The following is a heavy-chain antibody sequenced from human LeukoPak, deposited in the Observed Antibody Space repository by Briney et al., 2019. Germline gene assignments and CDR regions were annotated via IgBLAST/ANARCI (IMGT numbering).Heavy chain of an antibody. J-gene: IGHJ4*02. Sequence: GGSLRLSCAASGFTFDDYAMHWVRHAPGKGREWVSLISWDGGSTYYADSVKGRFTISRDNSKNSLYLQMNSLRAEDTALYYCAEGGLGGELTAQDYWGQGTLVTVSS. CDR3: AEGGLGGELTAQDY. CDR1: GFTFDDYA. CDR2: ISWDGGST. V-gene: IGHV3-43D*03. D-gene: IGHD1-26*01.